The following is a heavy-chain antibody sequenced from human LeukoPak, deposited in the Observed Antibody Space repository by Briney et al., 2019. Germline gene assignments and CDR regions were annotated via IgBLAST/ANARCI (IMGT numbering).Heavy chain of an antibody. V-gene: IGHV1-46*01. CDR2: INPSGGST. Sequence: GASVKVSCKASGYTFTSYAMHWVRQAPGQGLEWMGIINPSGGSTSYAQKFQGRVTMTRDTSTSTVYMELSSLRSEDTAVYYCARELPPTYYFDYWGQGTLVTVSS. CDR3: ARELPPTYYFDY. CDR1: GYTFTSYA. D-gene: IGHD2-15*01. J-gene: IGHJ4*02.